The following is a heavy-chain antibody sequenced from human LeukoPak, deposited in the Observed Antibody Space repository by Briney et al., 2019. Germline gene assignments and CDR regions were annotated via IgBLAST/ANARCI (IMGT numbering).Heavy chain of an antibody. CDR2: INHSGST. J-gene: IGHJ4*02. CDR1: GGSFSGYY. V-gene: IGHV4-34*01. CDR3: ARGGFGLSYYFDY. Sequence: SVTLSLTCAVYGGSFSGYYWSWIRQPPGKGLEWIGEINHSGSTNYNPSLKSRVTISVDTSKNQFSLKLSSVTAADTAVYYCARGGFGLSYYFDYWGQGTLVTVSS. D-gene: IGHD3-10*01.